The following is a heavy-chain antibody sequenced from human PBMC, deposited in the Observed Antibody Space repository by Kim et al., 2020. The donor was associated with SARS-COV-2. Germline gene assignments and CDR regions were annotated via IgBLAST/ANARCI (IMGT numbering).Heavy chain of an antibody. CDR3: ARATSLFDY. Sequence: GSTSYAQKFQGRVTMTRDTSTSTVYMEVSSLRSEDTAVYYCARATSLFDYWGQGTLVTVSS. J-gene: IGHJ4*02. V-gene: IGHV1-46*01. CDR2: GST.